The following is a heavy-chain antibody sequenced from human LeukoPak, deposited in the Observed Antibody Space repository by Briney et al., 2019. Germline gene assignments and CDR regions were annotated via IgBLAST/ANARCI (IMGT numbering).Heavy chain of an antibody. V-gene: IGHV3-48*03. CDR1: GFTFSSYE. CDR2: ISSSGSTI. Sequence: GGSLRLPCAASGFTFSSYEMNWVRQAPGKGLEWVSYISSSGSTIYYADSVKGRFTISRDNAKNSLYLQMNSLRAEDTAVYYCARAVRIQLWPPPFDYWGQGTLVTVSS. J-gene: IGHJ4*02. CDR3: ARAVRIQLWPPPFDY. D-gene: IGHD5-18*01.